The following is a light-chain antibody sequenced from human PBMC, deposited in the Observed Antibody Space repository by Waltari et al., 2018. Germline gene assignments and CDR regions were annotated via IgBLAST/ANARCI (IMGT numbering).Light chain of an antibody. CDR1: RANTGNNY. CDR2: EDS. V-gene: IGLV1-51*02. J-gene: IGLJ7*01. Sequence: QSVLTQPPSVSAAPGQRVTISCSGGRANTGNNYVSWYRQFPGTAPKLLIYEDSERPSGIPGRFSGSKSGTSATLDITGLQAGDEADYYCGTWDSSLSGAVFGGGTHLTVL. CDR3: GTWDSSLSGAV.